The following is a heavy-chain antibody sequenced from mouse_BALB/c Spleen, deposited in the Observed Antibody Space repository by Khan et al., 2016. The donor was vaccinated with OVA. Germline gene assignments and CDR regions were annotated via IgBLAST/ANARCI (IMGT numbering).Heavy chain of an antibody. CDR3: VRDYWDVFAY. Sequence: VQLQQPGAELVKPGASVKLSCTASGFNMKDTYMHWVKQRPEQGLEWIGRIDPANGNTKYDPKFQDKATITADTSSNTAYLQLSSLTSEDTAVYYCVRDYWDVFAYWGQGTLVTVAA. D-gene: IGHD4-1*01. CDR2: IDPANGNT. V-gene: IGHV14-3*02. CDR1: GFNMKDTY. J-gene: IGHJ3*01.